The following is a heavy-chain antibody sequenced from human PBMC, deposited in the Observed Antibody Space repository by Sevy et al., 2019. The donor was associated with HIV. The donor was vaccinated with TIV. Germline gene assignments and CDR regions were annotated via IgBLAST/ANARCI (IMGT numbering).Heavy chain of an antibody. Sequence: GESLKISCTASGFTFGDYAMSWVRQAPGKGLEWVGFIRSKAYGGTTEYAASVKGRFTISRDDSKSIAYLQMNSLKTEDTAVYYCTRDHGDYDFWSGYSHYYYYGMDVWGQGTTVTVSS. CDR2: IRSKAYGGTT. CDR3: TRDHGDYDFWSGYSHYYYYGMDV. CDR1: GFTFGDYA. D-gene: IGHD3-3*01. J-gene: IGHJ6*02. V-gene: IGHV3-49*04.